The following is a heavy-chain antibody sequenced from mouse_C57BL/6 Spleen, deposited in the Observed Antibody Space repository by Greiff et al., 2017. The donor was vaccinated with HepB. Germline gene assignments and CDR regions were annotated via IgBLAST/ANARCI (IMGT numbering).Heavy chain of an antibody. V-gene: IGHV1-82*01. J-gene: IGHJ4*01. CDR3: ARSGTGAMDY. CDR2: IYPGDGDT. D-gene: IGHD4-1*01. CDR1: GYAFSSSW. Sequence: QVQLQQSGPELVKPGASVKISCKASGYAFSSSWMNWVKQRPGKGLEWIGRIYPGDGDTNYNGKFKGKATLTADKSSSTAYMQRSSLTSEDSAVYFCARSGTGAMDYWGQGTSVTVSS.